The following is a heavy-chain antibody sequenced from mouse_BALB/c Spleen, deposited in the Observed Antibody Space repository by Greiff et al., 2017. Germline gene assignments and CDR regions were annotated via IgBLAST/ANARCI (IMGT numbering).Heavy chain of an antibody. CDR1: GFSLTSYG. J-gene: IGHJ2*01. D-gene: IGHD2-4*01. CDR3: ARGRSTMITTVFDY. Sequence: QVQLKQSGPGLVAPSQSLSITCTVSGFSLTSYGVHWVRQPPGKGLEWLGVIWAGGSTNYNSALMSRLSISKDNSKSQVFLKMNSLQTDDTAMYYCARGRSTMITTVFDYWGQGTTLTVSS. V-gene: IGHV2-9*02. CDR2: IWAGGST.